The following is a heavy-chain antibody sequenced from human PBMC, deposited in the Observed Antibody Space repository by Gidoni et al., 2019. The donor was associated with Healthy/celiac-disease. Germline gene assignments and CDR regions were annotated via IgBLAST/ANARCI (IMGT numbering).Heavy chain of an antibody. J-gene: IGHJ6*03. V-gene: IGHV3-30*03. CDR3: ARDGLYYDYIWGSYNYYYMDV. Sequence: QVQLVASGGGVVQPGRSLRLSCAAYGFTCRSYGRHRVRQAPGKGLEGVAVISYDGSNKYYADSVKGRFTISRDNSKNTLYLQMNSLRAEDTAVYYCARDGLYYDYIWGSYNYYYMDVWGKGTTVTVSS. CDR1: GFTCRSYG. D-gene: IGHD3-16*01. CDR2: ISYDGSNK.